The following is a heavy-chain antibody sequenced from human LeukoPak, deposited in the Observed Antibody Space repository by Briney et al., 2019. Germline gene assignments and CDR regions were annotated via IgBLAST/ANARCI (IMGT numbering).Heavy chain of an antibody. Sequence: GGSLRLSCAASGFTFSDYGMHWVRQAQGKGLEWVAFIRNDGSYEHYPDSVKGRFTISRDNSRNALFLQMNSLRAEDTAVYYCAKGGSPIHNWFNSWSQGTLVTVSS. D-gene: IGHD2-15*01. V-gene: IGHV3-30*02. CDR2: IRNDGSYE. CDR3: AKGGSPIHNWFNS. CDR1: GFTFSDYG. J-gene: IGHJ5*01.